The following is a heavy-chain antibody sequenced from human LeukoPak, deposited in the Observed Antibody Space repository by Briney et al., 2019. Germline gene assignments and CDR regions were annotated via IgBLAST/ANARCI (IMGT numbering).Heavy chain of an antibody. CDR3: ARDNSVEDTAWWFDP. CDR1: GGSISSYY. J-gene: IGHJ5*02. V-gene: IGHV4-59*01. D-gene: IGHD4-23*01. CDR2: IYYSGST. Sequence: SETLSLTCTVSGGSISSYYWSWIRQPPGKGLEWIGYIYYSGSTNYNPSLKSRVTISVDTSKNQFSLKLSSVTAADTAVYYCARDNSVEDTAWWFDPWGQGALVTVSS.